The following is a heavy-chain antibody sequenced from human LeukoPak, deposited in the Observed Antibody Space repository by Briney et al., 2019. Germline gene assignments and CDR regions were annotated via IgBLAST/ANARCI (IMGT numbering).Heavy chain of an antibody. D-gene: IGHD2-2*01. J-gene: IGHJ3*02. CDR3: ARADCTVASCYAWRDAFHI. CDR1: GGSISSYY. Sequence: SETLSLTCTVSGGSISSYYWSWIRQPPGKGLEWIGYVCYTGSTNYNPSLHSRVSISVDTSKNLFSLRLNSVAAADTAVYYCARADCTVASCYAWRDAFHIWGQGTMVSVSS. V-gene: IGHV4-59*01. CDR2: VCYTGST.